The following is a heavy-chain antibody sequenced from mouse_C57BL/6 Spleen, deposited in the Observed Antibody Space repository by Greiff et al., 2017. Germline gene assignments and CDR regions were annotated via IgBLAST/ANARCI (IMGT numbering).Heavy chain of an antibody. J-gene: IGHJ3*01. CDR1: GFTFSDYY. CDR3: AREGLRGFAY. CDR2: INYDGSST. D-gene: IGHD2-4*01. V-gene: IGHV5-16*01. Sequence: EVMLVESEGGLVQPGSSMKLSCTASGFTFSDYYMAWVRQVPEKGLEWVANINYDGSSTYYLDSLKSRFIISRDNAKNILYLQMSSLKSEDTATYYCAREGLRGFAYWGQGTLVTVSA.